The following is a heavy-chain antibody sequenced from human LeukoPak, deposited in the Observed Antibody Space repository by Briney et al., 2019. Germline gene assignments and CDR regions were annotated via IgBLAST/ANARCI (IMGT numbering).Heavy chain of an antibody. CDR2: IRYEDSKK. D-gene: IGHD1-26*01. CDR3: AKSHLPNAYSGTYYCDY. V-gene: IGHV3-30*02. J-gene: IGHJ4*02. Sequence: GGSLRLSCAASGFTFSYSGMHSVRQAPGKGLEWVSFIRYEDSKKFYGDSVKGRFTISRDNSKNRLYLQMNSLRTEDTAVYYCAKSHLPNAYSGTYYCDYWGQGTLVTVSS. CDR1: GFTFSYSG.